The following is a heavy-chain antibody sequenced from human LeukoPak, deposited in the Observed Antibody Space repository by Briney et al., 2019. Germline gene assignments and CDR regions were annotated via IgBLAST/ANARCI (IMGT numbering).Heavy chain of an antibody. Sequence: PGGSLRLSCGASGFTFSTYSMNWVRQAPGKGLEWVSYISSSSSTIYYADSVKGRFTVSRDNVKNSLYLQMNSLRAEDTAVYYCTKGGPYYYYYMDVWGKGNTVTVSS. CDR3: TKGGPYYYYYMDV. V-gene: IGHV3-48*01. J-gene: IGHJ6*03. CDR1: GFTFSTYS. CDR2: ISSSSSTI.